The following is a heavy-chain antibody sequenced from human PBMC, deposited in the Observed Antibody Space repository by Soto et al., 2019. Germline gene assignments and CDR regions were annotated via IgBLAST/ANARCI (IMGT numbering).Heavy chain of an antibody. CDR1: GFTFSNYG. V-gene: IGHV3-33*01. D-gene: IGHD2-21*02. CDR3: ARGWYCGGDCYEWYFDL. J-gene: IGHJ2*01. Sequence: QVQLVESGGGVVQPGRSLRLSCAASGFTFSNYGMHWVRQAPGKGLEWVAVIWYDGSNKYYADSVKGRFTISRDNSKNRLYLQMNSLRAAETAVYYCARGWYCGGDCYEWYFDLWGRGTLVTVSS. CDR2: IWYDGSNK.